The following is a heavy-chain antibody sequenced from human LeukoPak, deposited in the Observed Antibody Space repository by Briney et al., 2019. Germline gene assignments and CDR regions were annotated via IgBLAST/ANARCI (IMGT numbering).Heavy chain of an antibody. Sequence: GGSLRLSCAASGFTFSSYSMNWVRQAPGKGLEWVSSISSSSSYIYYADSVKGRFTIYRDNAKNSLYLQMNSLRAEDTAVYYCARDYDYVWGSYLYIYFDYWGQGTLVTVSS. CDR3: ARDYDYVWGSYLYIYFDY. J-gene: IGHJ4*02. D-gene: IGHD3-16*02. CDR1: GFTFSSYS. CDR2: ISSSSSYI. V-gene: IGHV3-21*01.